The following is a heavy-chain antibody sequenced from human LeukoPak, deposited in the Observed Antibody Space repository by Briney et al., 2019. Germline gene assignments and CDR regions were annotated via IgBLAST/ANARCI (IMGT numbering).Heavy chain of an antibody. V-gene: IGHV4-61*02. Sequence: NASQTLSLTCTVSGGSISSGSYYWRWIRQPAGKGLEWIGRIYTSGSTNYHPSLKSRVTISVDTSKNQFSLKLSSVTAADTAVYYCARVPADIVATYYMDVWGKGTTVTVSS. CDR1: GGSISSGSYY. CDR3: ARVPADIVATYYMDV. D-gene: IGHD5-12*01. CDR2: IYTSGST. J-gene: IGHJ6*03.